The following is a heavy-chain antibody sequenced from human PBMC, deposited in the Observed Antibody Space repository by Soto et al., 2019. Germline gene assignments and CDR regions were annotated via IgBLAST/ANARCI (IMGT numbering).Heavy chain of an antibody. Sequence: QVQLVQSGAEVKRPGSSVKVSCKASGDTFSKSTFSWVRQVPGQGLEWMGRFIPMLGTSNYAQKFQGRVTITADKSTDKAYIDLSSLTPEDTAVYFCASLYDGSNGNFYYLGQGTLVTVSS. CDR2: FIPMLGTS. D-gene: IGHD3-22*01. J-gene: IGHJ4*02. CDR1: GDTFSKST. V-gene: IGHV1-69*08. CDR3: ASLYDGSNGNFYY.